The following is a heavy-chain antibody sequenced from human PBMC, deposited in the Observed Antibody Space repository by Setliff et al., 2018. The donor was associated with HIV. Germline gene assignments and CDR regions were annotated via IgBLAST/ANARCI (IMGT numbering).Heavy chain of an antibody. CDR3: AGGPGYCSGGTCYPGGWFDP. Sequence: SETLSLTCTVSGGSIGSGSHYWSWIRQPAGKGLEWIGHIYTTGSTNYNPSLKSRVTISADTSNNQFSLRLTSMTAADTAVYYCAGGPGYCSGGTCYPGGWFDPWGQGTLVTVSS. D-gene: IGHD2-15*01. V-gene: IGHV4-61*09. CDR1: GGSIGSGSHY. CDR2: IYTTGST. J-gene: IGHJ5*02.